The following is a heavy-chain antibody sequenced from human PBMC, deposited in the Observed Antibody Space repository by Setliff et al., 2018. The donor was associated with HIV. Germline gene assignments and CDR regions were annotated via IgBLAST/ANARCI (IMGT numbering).Heavy chain of an antibody. CDR2: ISGYNGKT. V-gene: IGHV1-18*01. J-gene: IGHJ6*03. D-gene: IGHD1-26*01. CDR3: AGEASIHAPDPLGVGARSPGSYYMDV. Sequence: GASVKVSCKASGYSFTSYGLSWVRQAPGQGLEWMGWISGYNGKTDYAQKFRGRVTMTTDTSTSTVYMELRSLRSDDTAVYYCAGEASIHAPDPLGVGARSPGSYYMDVWGKGTTVTVSS. CDR1: GYSFTSYG.